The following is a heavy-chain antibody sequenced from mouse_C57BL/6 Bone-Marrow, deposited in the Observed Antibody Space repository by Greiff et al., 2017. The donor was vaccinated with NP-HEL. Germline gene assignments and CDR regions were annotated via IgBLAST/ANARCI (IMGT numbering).Heavy chain of an antibody. V-gene: IGHV1-19*01. CDR2: INPYNGGT. D-gene: IGHD1-2*01. J-gene: IGHJ4*01. CDR1: GYTFTDYY. CDR3: ARWGVLRQLYYAMDY. Sequence: EVQLVESGPVLVKPGASVKMSCKASGYTFTDYYMNWVKQSHGKSLEWIGVINPYNGGTSYNQKFKGKATLTVDKSSSTAYMELNSLTSEDSAVYYCARWGVLRQLYYAMDYWGQGTSVTVSS.